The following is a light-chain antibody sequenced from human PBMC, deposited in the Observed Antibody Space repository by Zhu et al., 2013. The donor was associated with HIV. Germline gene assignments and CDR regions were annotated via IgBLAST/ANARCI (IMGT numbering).Light chain of an antibody. CDR1: SSNIGNNA. CDR2: YDD. CDR3: QSYDSSLSGWV. V-gene: IGLV1-36*01. J-gene: IGLJ1*01. Sequence: QSVLTQPPSVSEAPRQRVSISCSGSSSNIGNNAVNWYQHLPGKAPKLLIYYDDLLPSGVSDRFSGSKSGTSASLAITGLQAEDEADYYCQSYDSSLSGWVFGTGTKVTVL.